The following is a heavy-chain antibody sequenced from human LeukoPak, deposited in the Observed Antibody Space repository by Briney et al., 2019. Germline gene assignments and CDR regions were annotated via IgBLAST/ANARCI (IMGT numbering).Heavy chain of an antibody. J-gene: IGHJ4*02. Sequence: SETLSLTCTVSGGSISSYYWSWIRQPPGKGLEWIGYIYYSGSTNYNPSLKSRVTISVDTSKNQFSLKLSSVTAADTAVYYCARNQLGCCSSTSCPEGYYFGYWGQGTLVTVSS. CDR1: GGSISSYY. CDR2: IYYSGST. D-gene: IGHD2-2*01. CDR3: ARNQLGCCSSTSCPEGYYFGY. V-gene: IGHV4-59*01.